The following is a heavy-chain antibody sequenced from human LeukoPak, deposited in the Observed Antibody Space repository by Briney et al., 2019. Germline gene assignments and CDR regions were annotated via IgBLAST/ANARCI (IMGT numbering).Heavy chain of an antibody. CDR2: IHHSGTT. J-gene: IGHJ4*02. CDR3: APSPCSGNSCYRFDF. V-gene: IGHV4-4*01. D-gene: IGHD2-15*01. Sequence: PSGTLSLTCAVSGASISSSYWWSWVRQPPGKGLEWIGEIHHSGTTKYNPSLKSRVTISVDKSKNQFSLQLSSVTAADTAMYCCAPSPCSGNSCYRFDFWGQGTQVTVSS. CDR1: GASISSSYW.